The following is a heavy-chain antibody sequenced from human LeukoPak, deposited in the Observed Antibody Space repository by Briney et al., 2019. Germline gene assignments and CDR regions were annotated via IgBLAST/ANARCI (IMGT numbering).Heavy chain of an antibody. Sequence: SETLSLTCTVSGGSISSSGYYWGWIRQPPWKGLEWIGSIYYSGSTYYNPSLKSRVTISVDTSKNQFSLKLSSVTAADTAVYYCARGVAVVPATHDYFDYWGQGSLVTVSS. CDR1: GGSISSSGYY. D-gene: IGHD2-2*01. V-gene: IGHV4-39*01. CDR3: ARGVAVVPATHDYFDY. CDR2: IYYSGST. J-gene: IGHJ4*02.